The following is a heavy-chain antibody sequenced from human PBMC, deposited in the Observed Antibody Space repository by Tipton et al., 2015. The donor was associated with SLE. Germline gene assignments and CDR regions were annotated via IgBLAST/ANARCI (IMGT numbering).Heavy chain of an antibody. D-gene: IGHD1-1*01. J-gene: IGHJ6*03. CDR3: ARDVPGRGGGTRDYYYYYYMDV. V-gene: IGHV1-18*01. Sequence: VQLVQSGAEVKKPGASVKVSCKASGYTFTDYGFTWVRQAPGQGLEWMGWISAYNGYTNSAQKFQGRVTMTTDAYTSTAYMELRSLRSDDTAVYYCARDVPGRGGGTRDYYYYYYMDVWGEGTTVSVSS. CDR2: ISAYNGYT. CDR1: GYTFTDYG.